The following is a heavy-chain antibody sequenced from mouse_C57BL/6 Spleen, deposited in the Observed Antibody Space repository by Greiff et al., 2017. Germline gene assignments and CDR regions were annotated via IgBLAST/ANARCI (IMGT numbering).Heavy chain of an antibody. CDR3: AKSLNWDFDY. CDR2: ISSGSSTI. Sequence: VQRVESGGGLVKPGGSLKLSCAASGFTFSDYGMHWVRQAPEKGLEWVAYISSGSSTIYYADTVKGRFTISRDNAKNTLFLQMTSLRSEDTAMYYCAKSLNWDFDYWGQGTTLTVSS. V-gene: IGHV5-17*01. CDR1: GFTFSDYG. J-gene: IGHJ2*01. D-gene: IGHD4-1*01.